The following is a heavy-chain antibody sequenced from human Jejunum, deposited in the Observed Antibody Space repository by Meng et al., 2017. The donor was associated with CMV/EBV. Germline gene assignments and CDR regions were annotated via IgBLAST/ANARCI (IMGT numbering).Heavy chain of an antibody. J-gene: IGHJ4*02. CDR2: IHDTGST. D-gene: IGHD3-3*01. Sequence: QVRLHGSGPGLVTPSQTLSLTCSVSGGSIGSGDYYWSWIRQPPGKGLEWIGYIHDTGSTYYNPSLKSRVDISLGTSRNHFSLTLSSVTAEDTAVYFCARGSIFVSFDSWGQGTLVTVSS. CDR1: GGSIGSGDYY. V-gene: IGHV4-30-4*08. CDR3: ARGSIFVSFDS.